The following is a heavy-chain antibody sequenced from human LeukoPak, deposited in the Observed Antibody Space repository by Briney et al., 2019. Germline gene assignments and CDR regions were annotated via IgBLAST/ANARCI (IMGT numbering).Heavy chain of an antibody. D-gene: IGHD3-16*02. CDR2: INHSGST. Sequence: NPSETLSLTCAVYGGSFSGYCWSWIRQPPGKGLEWIGEINHSGSTNYNPSLKSRVTISVDTSKNQFSLKLSSVTAADTAVYYCARGTRHYVWGSYRSYYFDYWGQGTLVTVSS. V-gene: IGHV4-34*01. CDR1: GGSFSGYC. J-gene: IGHJ4*02. CDR3: ARGTRHYVWGSYRSYYFDY.